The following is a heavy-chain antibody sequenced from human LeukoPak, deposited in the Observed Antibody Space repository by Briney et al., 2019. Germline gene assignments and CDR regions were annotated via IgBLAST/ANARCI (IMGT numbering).Heavy chain of an antibody. CDR3: AKVEQDNREDLYYDFWSGLLRYYYGMDV. V-gene: IGHV3-23*01. D-gene: IGHD3-3*01. Sequence: GGSLRLSCAASGFTFSSYAMSWVRQAPGKGLEWVSAISGSGGSTYYADSVKGRFTISRDNFKNTLYLQMNSLRAEDTAVYYCAKVEQDNREDLYYDFWSGLLRYYYGMDVWGQGTTVTVSS. CDR2: ISGSGGST. J-gene: IGHJ6*02. CDR1: GFTFSSYA.